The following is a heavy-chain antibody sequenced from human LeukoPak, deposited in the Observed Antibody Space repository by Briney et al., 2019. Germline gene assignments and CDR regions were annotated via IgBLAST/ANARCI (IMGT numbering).Heavy chain of an antibody. V-gene: IGHV4-59*08. D-gene: IGHD3-10*01. CDR1: GDSISSYY. J-gene: IGHJ5*02. Sequence: SQTLSLTCTVSGDSISSYYWSWIRQPPGKGLEWIGYMHYSGTTNHNPSLKSRVTISVDTSKNHFSLKLTSVTAADTAVYYCARHANYYGSGSYLNWFDPWGQGTQVTVSS. CDR2: MHYSGTT. CDR3: ARHANYYGSGSYLNWFDP.